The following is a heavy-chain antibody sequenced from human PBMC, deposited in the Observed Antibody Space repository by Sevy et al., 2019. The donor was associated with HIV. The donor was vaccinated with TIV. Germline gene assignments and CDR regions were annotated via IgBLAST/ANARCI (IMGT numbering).Heavy chain of an antibody. J-gene: IGHJ4*02. CDR2: IKSKTDGGTT. CDR3: TTDHEGYYYDSSGYLGRDYFDY. CDR1: GFTFSNAW. Sequence: GGSLRLSCAASGFTFSNAWMSWVRQAPGKGLEWVGRIKSKTDGGTTDYAAPVKGRFTISRENSKNTLYLQMNSLKTEETAVYYCTTDHEGYYYDSSGYLGRDYFDYWGQGTLVTVSS. V-gene: IGHV3-15*01. D-gene: IGHD3-22*01.